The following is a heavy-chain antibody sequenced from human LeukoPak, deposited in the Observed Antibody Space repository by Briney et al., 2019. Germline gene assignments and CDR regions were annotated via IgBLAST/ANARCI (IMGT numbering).Heavy chain of an antibody. CDR2: IKQDGSEK. D-gene: IGHD4-17*01. CDR1: GFTFSSYW. CDR3: AREDWGPTVPWEGDEKYYFDY. V-gene: IGHV3-7*01. J-gene: IGHJ4*02. Sequence: GGSLRLSCAASGFTFSSYWMSWVRQAPGKGLEWVANIKQDGSEKYYVDSVKGRFTISRDNAKNSLYLQMNSLRAEDTAVYYCAREDWGPTVPWEGDEKYYFDYWGQGTLVTVSS.